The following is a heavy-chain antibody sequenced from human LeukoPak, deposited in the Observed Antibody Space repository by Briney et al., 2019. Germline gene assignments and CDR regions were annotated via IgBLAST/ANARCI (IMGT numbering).Heavy chain of an antibody. CDR2: ISYDGSNK. D-gene: IGHD3-22*01. CDR3: ARDGFPYYYDSSGYSPHY. CDR1: GFTFSSYA. J-gene: IGHJ4*02. Sequence: GSLRLSCAASGFTFSSYAMHWVRQAPGKRLEWVAVISYDGSNKYYADSVKGRFTISRDNSKNTLYLQMNSLRAEDTAVYYCARDGFPYYYDSSGYSPHYWGQGTLVTVSS. V-gene: IGHV3-30-3*01.